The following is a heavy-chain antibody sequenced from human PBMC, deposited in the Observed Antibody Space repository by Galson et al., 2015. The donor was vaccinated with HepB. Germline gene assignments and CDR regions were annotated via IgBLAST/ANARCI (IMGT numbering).Heavy chain of an antibody. J-gene: IGHJ6*02. CDR1: GFTFSTYW. D-gene: IGHD3-9*01. CDR2: IKQDGSEK. V-gene: IGHV3-7*03. CDR3: ARGVLNRRVYYYGMDV. Sequence: SLRLSCAASGFTFSTYWMHWVRQAPGRGLEWVANIKQDGSEKYYVDSVKGRFTTSRDNAKNSLYVQMNSLRAEDTTVYYCARGVLNRRVYYYGMDVWGQATTVTASS.